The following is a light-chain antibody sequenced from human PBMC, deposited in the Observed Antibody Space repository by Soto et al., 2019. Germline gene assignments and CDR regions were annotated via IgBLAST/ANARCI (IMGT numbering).Light chain of an antibody. V-gene: IGKV3-20*01. CDR2: DAS. J-gene: IGKJ2*01. CDR1: QSVSSSY. Sequence: EIMLTQSPGTLSLYPGERATLSCRASQSVSSSYLAWYQQKPGQAPRLLIYDASSRATGIPDRFSGSGSGTDFTLTISRLEPEDFAVYFCQQYGSSPYTFGQGTKLEIK. CDR3: QQYGSSPYT.